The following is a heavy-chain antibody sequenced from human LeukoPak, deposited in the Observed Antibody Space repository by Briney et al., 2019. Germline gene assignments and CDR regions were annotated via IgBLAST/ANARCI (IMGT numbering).Heavy chain of an antibody. CDR1: GGSISSSSYY. CDR3: ARHRYDSSGRWFDY. V-gene: IGHV4-39*01. Sequence: SETLSLTCTVSGGSISSSSYYWDWVRQPPGRGLEWIGRIYYSGSTYYNPSLRSRVTMSVDTSKNQFSLKLTSVTAADTAVYYCARHRYDSSGRWFDYWGQGTLVTVSS. J-gene: IGHJ4*02. CDR2: IYYSGST. D-gene: IGHD3-22*01.